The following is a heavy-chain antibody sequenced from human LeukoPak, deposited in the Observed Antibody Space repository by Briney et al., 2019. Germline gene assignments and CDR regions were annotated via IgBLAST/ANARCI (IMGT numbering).Heavy chain of an antibody. J-gene: IGHJ4*02. CDR3: VSFYETY. Sequence: GGSLRLSCAASGNYWMHWVRQAPGKGLVWVSHINSDGSWTSYADSVKGRFTISKDNAKNTVYLQMNNLRAEDTAIYYCVSFYETYWGRGTLVTVSS. CDR1: GNYW. V-gene: IGHV3-74*01. CDR2: INSDGSWT. D-gene: IGHD2/OR15-2a*01.